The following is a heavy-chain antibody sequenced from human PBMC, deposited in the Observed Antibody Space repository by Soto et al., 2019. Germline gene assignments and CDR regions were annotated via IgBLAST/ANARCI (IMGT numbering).Heavy chain of an antibody. Sequence: GESLKISCKGSGYSFTSYWISWVRQMPGKGLEWMGRIDPSDSYTNYSPSFQGHVTISADKSISTAYLQWSSLKASDTAMYYCAKGGYSSSSAAGVLYYYYYGMDVWSQGTTVTVSS. J-gene: IGHJ6*02. D-gene: IGHD6-6*01. CDR2: IDPSDSYT. CDR1: GYSFTSYW. CDR3: AKGGYSSSSAAGVLYYYYYGMDV. V-gene: IGHV5-10-1*01.